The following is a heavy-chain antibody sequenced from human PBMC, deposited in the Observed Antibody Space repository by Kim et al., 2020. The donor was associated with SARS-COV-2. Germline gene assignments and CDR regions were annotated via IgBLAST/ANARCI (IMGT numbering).Heavy chain of an antibody. V-gene: IGHV1-3*04. CDR3: ARRASVFGVVGHFDS. J-gene: IGHJ5*01. CDR2: INTGNGQT. D-gene: IGHD3-3*01. CDR1: GYTFSSYA. Sequence: ASVKVSCKTSGYTFSSYAIHWVRQAPGQRPEWMGWINTGNGQTKYSRNFQGRVTITRDISATTVYMELLSLTSEDTAVYYCARRASVFGVVGHFDSWGQGTLVTVSS.